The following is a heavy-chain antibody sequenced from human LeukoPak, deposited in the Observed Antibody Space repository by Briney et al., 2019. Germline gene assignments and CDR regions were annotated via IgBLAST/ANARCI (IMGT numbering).Heavy chain of an antibody. D-gene: IGHD6-19*01. Sequence: SVKVSCKASGFTFTSSAVQWVRQARGQRLEWIGWIVVGSGNTNYAQKFQERVTITRDMSTSTAYMELSSLRSEDMAVYYCAAVGYSSGWYLYAFDIWGQGTMVTVSS. V-gene: IGHV1-58*01. CDR1: GFTFTSSA. J-gene: IGHJ3*02. CDR2: IVVGSGNT. CDR3: AAVGYSSGWYLYAFDI.